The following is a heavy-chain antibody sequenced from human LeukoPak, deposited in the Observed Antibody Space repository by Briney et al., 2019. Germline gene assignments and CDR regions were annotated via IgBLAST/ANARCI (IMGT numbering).Heavy chain of an antibody. J-gene: IGHJ4*02. CDR3: ARAPCDYVWGSYRSRKGYYFDY. CDR1: GFTVSNNY. D-gene: IGHD3-16*02. V-gene: IGHV3-66*01. Sequence: GGSLRLSCAASGFTVSNNYMSWVRQAPGKGLEWVSVIYSGGGTYYADSVKGRFTISRDNSKNTLYLQMNSLRAEDTAVYYCARAPCDYVWGSYRSRKGYYFDYWGQGTLVTVSS. CDR2: IYSGGGT.